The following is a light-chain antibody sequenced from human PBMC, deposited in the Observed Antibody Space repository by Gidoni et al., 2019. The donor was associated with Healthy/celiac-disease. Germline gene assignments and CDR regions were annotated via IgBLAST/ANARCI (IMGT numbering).Light chain of an antibody. CDR1: ALPKQY. V-gene: IGLV3-25*03. J-gene: IGLJ1*01. CDR3: QSADSSGTYV. Sequence: SYELTQPPSVSVSPGQTARITCSGDALPKQYASWYQQKPGQAPVLVIYKDSERPSGIPERFSGSSSGTTVTLTISGLQAEDEADYYCQSADSSGTYVFGTGTKVTVL. CDR2: KDS.